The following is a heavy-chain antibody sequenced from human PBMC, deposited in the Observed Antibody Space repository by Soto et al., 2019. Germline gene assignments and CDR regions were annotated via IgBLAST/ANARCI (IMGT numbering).Heavy chain of an antibody. CDR2: IKQDGSEK. CDR1: GLTFSTTW. D-gene: IGHD4-17*01. CDR3: ATVHTVYGDFDY. J-gene: IGHJ4*02. V-gene: IGHV3-7*01. Sequence: GGSLRLSCAVSGLTFSTTWMTWVRQAPGKGLEWVDNIKQDGSEKYYVDSVKGRFTISRDNAKNSLYLQMNSLRAEDTAVYYCATVHTVYGDFDYWGQGTLVTVSS.